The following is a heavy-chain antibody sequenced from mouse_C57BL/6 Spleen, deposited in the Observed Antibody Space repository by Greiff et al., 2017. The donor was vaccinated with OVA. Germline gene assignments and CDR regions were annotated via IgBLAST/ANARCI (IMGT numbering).Heavy chain of an antibody. D-gene: IGHD4-1*01. Sequence: EVQRVESGGGLVKPGGSLKLSCAASGFTFSDYGMHWVRQAPEKGLEWVAYISSGSSTTYYADKVKGRFTISRDNAKNTLFLQMTSLRSEDTAMYYCSRKELGDWYFDVWGTGTTVTVSS. CDR1: GFTFSDYG. CDR3: SRKELGDWYFDV. CDR2: ISSGSSTT. V-gene: IGHV5-17*01. J-gene: IGHJ1*03.